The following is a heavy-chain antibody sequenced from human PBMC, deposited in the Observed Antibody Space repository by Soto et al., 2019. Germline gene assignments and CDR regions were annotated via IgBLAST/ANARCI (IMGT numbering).Heavy chain of an antibody. CDR1: GYTFTSYY. J-gene: IGHJ5*02. CDR2: INPSGGST. V-gene: IGHV1-46*01. D-gene: IGHD2-2*01. Sequence: AXSVKVSCQASGYTFTSYYMHWVRQAPGQGLEWMGIINPSGGSTSYAQKFQGRVTMTRDTSTSTVYMELSSLRSEDTAVYYCARGPATALWFAHWGQGTLVTVSS. CDR3: ARGPATALWFAH.